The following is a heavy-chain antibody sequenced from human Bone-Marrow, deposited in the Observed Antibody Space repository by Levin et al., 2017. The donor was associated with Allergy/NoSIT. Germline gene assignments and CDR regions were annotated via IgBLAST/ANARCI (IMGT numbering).Heavy chain of an antibody. CDR1: GGSIHDYY. J-gene: IGHJ6*03. CDR2: IHYSGNT. V-gene: IGHV4-59*01. Sequence: SPTLSLPCSVSGGSIHDYYWSWIRQPPGKGLEWIGYIHYSGNTKNNPSLKSRVIISVDTSKNQLSLNLKSVTAADTAEYYCARVLGPYFYFYMDVWGKGTTVTVSS. CDR3: ARVLGPYFYFYMDV.